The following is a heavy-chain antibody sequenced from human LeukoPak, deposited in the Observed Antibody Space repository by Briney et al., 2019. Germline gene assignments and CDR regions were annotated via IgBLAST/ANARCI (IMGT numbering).Heavy chain of an antibody. D-gene: IGHD3-10*01. Sequence: PSETLPLTCTVSGGSISSYYWSWIRQPPGKGLEWIGYIYYSGSTNYNPSLKSRVTISVDTSKNQFSLKLSSVTAADTAVYYCARFRLLWFGELSPFDYWGQGTLVTVSS. CDR1: GGSISSYY. CDR3: ARFRLLWFGELSPFDY. J-gene: IGHJ4*02. CDR2: IYYSGST. V-gene: IGHV4-59*01.